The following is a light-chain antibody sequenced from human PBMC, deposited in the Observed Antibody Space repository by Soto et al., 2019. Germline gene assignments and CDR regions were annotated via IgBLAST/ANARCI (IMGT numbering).Light chain of an antibody. CDR3: NAYTTLSNRV. Sequence: QSALTQPASVSGSPGQSITISCTGTSSDVGAYNYVSWYQQHPGKAPKLLIYEVTNRPSGVSNRFSGSKSGNTASLTISGLQAEDDADYYCNAYTTLSNRVFGTGTKGTVL. CDR1: SSDVGAYNY. J-gene: IGLJ1*01. CDR2: EVT. V-gene: IGLV2-14*01.